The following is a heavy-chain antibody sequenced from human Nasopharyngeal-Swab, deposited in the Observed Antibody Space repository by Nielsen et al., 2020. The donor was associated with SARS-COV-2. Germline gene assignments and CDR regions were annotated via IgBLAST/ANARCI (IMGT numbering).Heavy chain of an antibody. J-gene: IGHJ6*02. CDR3: ARLFLGMDV. V-gene: IGHV3-30-3*01. CDR2: ISYDGSNK. CDR1: GFTFSSYA. Sequence: GESLKISCAASGFTFSSYAMHWVRQAPGKGLEWVAVISYDGSNKYYADSVKGRFTISRDNSKNTLYLQMNSLRAEDTAVYYCARLFLGMDVWGQGTTVTVS. D-gene: IGHD2-21*01.